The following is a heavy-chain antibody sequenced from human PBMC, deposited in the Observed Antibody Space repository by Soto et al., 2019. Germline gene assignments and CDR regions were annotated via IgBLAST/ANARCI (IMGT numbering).Heavy chain of an antibody. CDR2: INHSGST. Sequence: SETLSLTCAVYGGSFSGYYWSWIRQPPGKGLEWIGEINHSGSTNYNPSLKSRVTISVDTSKNQFSLKLSSVTAADTAVYYCARGQGNIVVVPAANNNWFDPWGQGTLVTVSS. CDR1: GGSFSGYY. CDR3: ARGQGNIVVVPAANNNWFDP. V-gene: IGHV4-34*01. D-gene: IGHD2-2*01. J-gene: IGHJ5*02.